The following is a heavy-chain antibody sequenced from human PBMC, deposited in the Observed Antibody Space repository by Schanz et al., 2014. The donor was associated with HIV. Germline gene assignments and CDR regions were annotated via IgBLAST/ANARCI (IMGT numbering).Heavy chain of an antibody. CDR1: GFIFSSYG. J-gene: IGHJ6*02. D-gene: IGHD3-22*01. Sequence: QVQLVESGGGVVQPGRSLRLSCAASGFIFSSYGMHWVRQAPGKGLEWVAVISYDGGNKYYADSVKGRFTISRDNSKNTLYLQMNSLRADDTAVYYCAKDRNYYDSKYRGKGNYYYYYGMDVWGQGTTVTVSS. V-gene: IGHV3-30*18. CDR3: AKDRNYYDSKYRGKGNYYYYYGMDV. CDR2: ISYDGGNK.